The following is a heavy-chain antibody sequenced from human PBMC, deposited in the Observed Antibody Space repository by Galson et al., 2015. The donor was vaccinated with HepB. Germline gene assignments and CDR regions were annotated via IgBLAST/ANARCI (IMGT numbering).Heavy chain of an antibody. CDR3: AIAQQLDLNYYYYYYMDV. CDR1: GGTFSSYA. D-gene: IGHD6-13*01. J-gene: IGHJ6*03. CDR2: IIPIFGTA. V-gene: IGHV1-69*13. Sequence: SVKVSCKASGGTFSSYAISWVRQAPGQGLEWMGGIIPIFGTANYAQKFQGRVTITADESTSTAYMELSSLRSEDTAVYYCAIAQQLDLNYYYYYYMDVWGKGTTVTVSS.